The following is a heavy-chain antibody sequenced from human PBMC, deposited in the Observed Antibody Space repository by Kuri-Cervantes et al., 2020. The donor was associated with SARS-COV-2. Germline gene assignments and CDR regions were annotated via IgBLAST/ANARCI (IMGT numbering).Heavy chain of an antibody. J-gene: IGHJ4*02. CDR3: ARSQGEWDLLVPIAY. V-gene: IGHV3-23*01. Sequence: GESLKISCAASGFFFGAYSMHWVRQAPGKGLEWVSIIDDSGVNTYYADSVKGRFTISRDNSKNTLYLQMNNLRADDTAVYYCARSQGEWDLLVPIAYWGRGTLVTVSS. D-gene: IGHD1-26*01. CDR1: GFFFGAYS. CDR2: IDDSGVNT.